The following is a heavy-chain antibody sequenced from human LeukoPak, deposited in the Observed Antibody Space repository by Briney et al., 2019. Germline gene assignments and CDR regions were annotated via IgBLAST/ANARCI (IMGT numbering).Heavy chain of an antibody. CDR1: GGSISSYY. CDR3: ARNSGYAGDAFDI. J-gene: IGHJ3*02. V-gene: IGHV4-59*08. D-gene: IGHD5-12*01. Sequence: PSETLSLTCTVSGGSISSYYWSWIRQPPGKGLEWIGYIYYSGSTNYNPSLKSRVTISVDTSKNQFSLKLSSVTAADTAVYYCARNSGYAGDAFDIWGQGTTVTVSS. CDR2: IYYSGST.